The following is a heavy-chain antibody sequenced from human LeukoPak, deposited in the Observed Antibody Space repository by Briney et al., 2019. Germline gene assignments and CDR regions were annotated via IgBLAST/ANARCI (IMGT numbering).Heavy chain of an antibody. CDR1: GGSMSTYY. CDR3: ARSRRPTAMYAFDI. D-gene: IGHD2-2*01. V-gene: IGHV4-59*01. Sequence: PSETLSLTCSVSGGSMSTYYWSWIRQPPGKGLEWIGYIYDSGSTGYNPSLKSQVTISADTSKNQFSLKLSSVSAADTAIYYCARSRRPTAMYAFDIWGQGTMVTVSS. CDR2: IYDSGST. J-gene: IGHJ3*02.